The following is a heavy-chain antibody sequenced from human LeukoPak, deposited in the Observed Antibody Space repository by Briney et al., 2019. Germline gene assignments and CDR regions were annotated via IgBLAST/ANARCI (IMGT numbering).Heavy chain of an antibody. D-gene: IGHD3-22*01. CDR3: ARAGGYYYDSSGYPNDAFDM. CDR1: GDSISSYY. Sequence: SETLSLTCTVSGDSISSYYWSWIRQPPGKGLEWIGYIYYSGSTNYNPSLKGRVTISVDTSKNQFSLKLSSVTAADTAVYYCARAGGYYYDSSGYPNDAFDMWGQGTMVTVSS. CDR2: IYYSGST. J-gene: IGHJ3*02. V-gene: IGHV4-59*01.